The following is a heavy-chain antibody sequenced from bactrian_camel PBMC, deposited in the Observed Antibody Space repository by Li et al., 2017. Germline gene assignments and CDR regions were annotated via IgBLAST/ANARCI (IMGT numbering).Heavy chain of an antibody. J-gene: IGHJ4*01. CDR3: AHRFFELRLAS. D-gene: IGHD1*01. Sequence: VQLVESGGGLVQPGGSLRLSCAASGFKFYNYAMSWVRQAPGKGLEWVATTTTDADNTYYADSVKGRFTISRDNAKNTLYLRMLSLKTEDTAVYYCAHRFFELRLASWGQGTQVTVS. V-gene: IGHV3S31*01. CDR1: GFKFYNYA. CDR2: TTTDADNT.